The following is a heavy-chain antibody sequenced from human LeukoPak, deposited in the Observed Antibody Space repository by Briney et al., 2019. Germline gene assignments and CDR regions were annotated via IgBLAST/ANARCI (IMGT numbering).Heavy chain of an antibody. CDR2: IYTRGSP. V-gene: IGHV4-4*07. D-gene: IGHD2-8*01. CDR3: ARRVAFCTNGVCYLPPEHFDY. Sequence: SETLSLTCTVSGGSISSYYWSWIRQPAGKGLEWIGRIYTRGSPNYNPSLKSRVTISVDTSKNLFSLKLSSVTAADTAVYYCARRVAFCTNGVCYLPPEHFDYWGQGTLVTVSS. J-gene: IGHJ4*02. CDR1: GGSISSYY.